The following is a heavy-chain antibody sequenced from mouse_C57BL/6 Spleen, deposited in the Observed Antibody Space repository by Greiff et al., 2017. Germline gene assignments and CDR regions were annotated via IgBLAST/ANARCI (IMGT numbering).Heavy chain of an antibody. CDR3: ASSYYYGSSQAWFAY. V-gene: IGHV1-52*01. D-gene: IGHD1-1*01. CDR2: IDPSDSDT. Sequence: QVQLQQPGAELVRPGSSVKLSCKASGYTFTSYWMHWVKQRPIQGLEWIGNIDPSDSDTHYNQKFKDKATLTVDKSSSTAYMQLSSLTSEDAAVYYCASSYYYGSSQAWFAYWGQGTLVTVSA. CDR1: GYTFTSYW. J-gene: IGHJ3*01.